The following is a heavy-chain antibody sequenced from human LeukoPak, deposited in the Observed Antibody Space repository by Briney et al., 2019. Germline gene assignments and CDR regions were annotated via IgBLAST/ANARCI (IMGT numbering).Heavy chain of an antibody. Sequence: PSETLSLTCAVYGGSFSGYYWSWIRQPAGKGLEWIGRIYTSGSTNYNPFLKSRVTISVDTSKNQFSLKLSSVTAADTAVYYCARGGYSNFEQEAFDIWGQGTMVTVSS. V-gene: IGHV4-59*10. CDR1: GGSFSGYY. J-gene: IGHJ3*02. CDR3: ARGGYSNFEQEAFDI. CDR2: IYTSGST. D-gene: IGHD4-11*01.